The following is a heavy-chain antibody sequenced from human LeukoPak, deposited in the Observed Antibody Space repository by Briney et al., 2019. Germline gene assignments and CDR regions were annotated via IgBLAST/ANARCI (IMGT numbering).Heavy chain of an antibody. J-gene: IGHJ4*02. V-gene: IGHV3-64*01. D-gene: IGHD3-10*01. CDR2: ISSNGGST. Sequence: GGSLRLSCAASGFTFSSYAMHWVRQAPGKGLEYVSAISSNGGSTYYANSVKGRFTISRDNSKNTLYLQMGSLRAEDMAVYYCAREMGYGSNSGFDYWGQGTLATVSS. CDR3: AREMGYGSNSGFDY. CDR1: GFTFSSYA.